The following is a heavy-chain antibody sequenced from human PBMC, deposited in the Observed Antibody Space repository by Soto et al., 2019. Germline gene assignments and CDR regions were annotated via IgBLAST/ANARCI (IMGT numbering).Heavy chain of an antibody. J-gene: IGHJ5*02. CDR1: GFTFINAW. D-gene: IGHD3-10*01. Sequence: GGSLRLSCAASGFTFINAWMSWVRQAPGKGLEWVGRIKSKTDGGTTDYAAPVKGRFTISRDDSKNTLYLQMNSLKTEDTAVYYCVTARYYYGSGGDNWFEPWGQGTLVTVSS. V-gene: IGHV3-15*01. CDR2: IKSKTDGGTT. CDR3: VTARYYYGSGGDNWFEP.